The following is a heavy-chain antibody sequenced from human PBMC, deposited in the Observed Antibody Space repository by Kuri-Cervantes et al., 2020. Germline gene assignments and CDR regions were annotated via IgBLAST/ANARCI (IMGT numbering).Heavy chain of an antibody. V-gene: IGHV3-30-3*01. D-gene: IGHD1-1*01. Sequence: GGSLRLSCAASGFTFSSYAMHWVRQAPGKGLEWVAVISYDGSNKYYADSVKGRFTISRDDSKNTLYLQMNSLRAEDTAVYYCAREVPILDSRFFDYWGQGTLVTVSS. J-gene: IGHJ4*02. CDR1: GFTFSSYA. CDR2: ISYDGSNK. CDR3: AREVPILDSRFFDY.